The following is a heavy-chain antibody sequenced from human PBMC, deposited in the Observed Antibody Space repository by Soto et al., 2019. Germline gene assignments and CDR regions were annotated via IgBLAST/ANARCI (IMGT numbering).Heavy chain of an antibody. Sequence: PSETLSLTCSVSGAAINGGGYFWGWARQPPGRGVEWIGRVYYTGSTSLSPSLRSRVTMSVDRANNEFSIEVRSLTAADTAVYFPPRQGLPKGGSWYAGVRWFDPWGPGILATVS. CDR2: VYYTGST. J-gene: IGHJ5*02. D-gene: IGHD6-13*01. V-gene: IGHV4-39*01. CDR3: PRQGLPKGGSWYAGVRWFDP. CDR1: GAAINGGGYF.